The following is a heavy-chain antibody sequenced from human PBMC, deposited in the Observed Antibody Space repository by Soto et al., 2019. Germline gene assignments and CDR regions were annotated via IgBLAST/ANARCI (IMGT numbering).Heavy chain of an antibody. V-gene: IGHV3-49*03. CDR1: GFTFGDYA. J-gene: IGHJ5*02. Sequence: GGSLRLSCTASGFTFGDYAMSWFRQAPGKGLEWVGFIRSKAYGGTTEYAASVKGRFTISRDDSKSIAYLQMNSLKTEDTAVYYCTRDSRGEEDIVVVPAPNHNWFDPWGQGTLVTVSS. CDR2: IRSKAYGGTT. D-gene: IGHD2-2*01. CDR3: TRDSRGEEDIVVVPAPNHNWFDP.